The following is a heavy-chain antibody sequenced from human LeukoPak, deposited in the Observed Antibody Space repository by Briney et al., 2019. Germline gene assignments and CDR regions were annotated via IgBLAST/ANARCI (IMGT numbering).Heavy chain of an antibody. J-gene: IGHJ4*02. CDR2: MSGSGNIT. CDR3: AKGPSISAVGYFDY. D-gene: IGHD6-13*01. CDR1: GFTFSSYA. Sequence: GGSLRLSCAASGFTFSSYAMSWVRQAPGKGHEWVSIMSGSGNITYYADPVKGRFTISRDNSKNTLYLQMNSLRAEDTAVYYCAKGPSISAVGYFDYWGQGTLVTVSS. V-gene: IGHV3-23*01.